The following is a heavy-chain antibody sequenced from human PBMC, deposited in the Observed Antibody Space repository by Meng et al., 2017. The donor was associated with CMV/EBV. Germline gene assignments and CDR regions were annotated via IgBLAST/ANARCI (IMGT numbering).Heavy chain of an antibody. CDR3: ARGLVVGAMNWFDP. Sequence: ASVKVSCKASGYTFTSYDINWVRQATGQGLGWMGWMNPNSGNTGYAQKFQGRVTMTRNTSISTAYMELSSLRSEDTAVYYCARGLVVGAMNWFDPWGQGTLVTVS. CDR2: MNPNSGNT. D-gene: IGHD1-26*01. CDR1: GYTFTSYD. J-gene: IGHJ5*02. V-gene: IGHV1-8*01.